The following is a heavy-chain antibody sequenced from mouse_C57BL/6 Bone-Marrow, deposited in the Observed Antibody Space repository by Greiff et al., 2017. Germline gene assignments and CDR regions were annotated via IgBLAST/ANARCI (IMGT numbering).Heavy chain of an antibody. V-gene: IGHV1-42*01. CDR3: ASPYGSSYGGFAY. CDR1: GYSFTGYY. D-gene: IGHD1-1*01. J-gene: IGHJ3*01. Sequence: VQLQQSGPELVKPGASVKISCKASGYSFTGYYMNWVKQSPEKSLEWIGEINPSTGGTTYNQKFKAKATLTVDTSSSTAYMQLKSLTSEDSAVYYCASPYGSSYGGFAYWGQGTLVTVSA. CDR2: INPSTGGT.